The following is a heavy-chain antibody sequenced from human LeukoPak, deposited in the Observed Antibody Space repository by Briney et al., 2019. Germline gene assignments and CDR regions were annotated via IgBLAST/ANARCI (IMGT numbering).Heavy chain of an antibody. J-gene: IGHJ4*02. D-gene: IGHD3-22*01. CDR1: GFTFSSYW. Sequence: GGSLRLSCAASGFTFSSYWMSWVRQAPGKGLEWVANIKQDGSEKYYVDSVKGRFTISRDNAKNSLYLQMNSLRAEDTAVYYCAKDWPSYYYDSSGYYDYWGQGTLVTVSS. CDR3: AKDWPSYYYDSSGYYDY. CDR2: IKQDGSEK. V-gene: IGHV3-7*03.